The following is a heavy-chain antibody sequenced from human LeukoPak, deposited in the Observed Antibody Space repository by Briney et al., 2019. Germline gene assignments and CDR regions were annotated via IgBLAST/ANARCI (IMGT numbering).Heavy chain of an antibody. Sequence: SETLSLTCTVSGGSISSYYWSWIRQPPGKGLEWIGYIYYSGSTNYNSSLKSRVTISVDTSKNQFSLKLSSVTAADTAVYYCARNPGGIGYFRYPYYYYGMDVWGQGTTVTVSS. V-gene: IGHV4-59*01. CDR3: ARNPGGIGYFRYPYYYYGMDV. J-gene: IGHJ6*02. CDR1: GGSISSYY. CDR2: IYYSGST. D-gene: IGHD3-22*01.